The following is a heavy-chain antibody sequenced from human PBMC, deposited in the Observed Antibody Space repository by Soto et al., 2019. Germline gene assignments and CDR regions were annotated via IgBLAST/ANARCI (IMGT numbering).Heavy chain of an antibody. J-gene: IGHJ4*02. Sequence: SETLSLTCAVYGGSFSDYYWSWIRQPPGKGLEWIGGINHVGRTNYNPSLKSRVTISVDASKYQFSLKLSLLTAADTAVYYCARRAESSGRSLDSWAQGTLVTVSS. CDR2: INHVGRT. D-gene: IGHD6-19*01. V-gene: IGHV4-34*01. CDR1: GGSFSDYY. CDR3: ARRAESSGRSLDS.